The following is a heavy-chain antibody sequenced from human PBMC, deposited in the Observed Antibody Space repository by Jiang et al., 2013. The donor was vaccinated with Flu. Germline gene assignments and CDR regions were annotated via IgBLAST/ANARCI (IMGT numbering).Heavy chain of an antibody. J-gene: IGHJ4*02. Sequence: GLVKPSGTLSLTCAVSGASISSDNWWSWVRQPPGKGLEWIGEIYHSGSPNYNPSLKSRVTISLDKSMNQFSLKLGSVTAADTAVYYCAREGGYSYVPFDYWGQGTLVTVSS. V-gene: IGHV4-4*02. CDR3: AREGGYSYVPFDY. D-gene: IGHD5-18*01. CDR2: IYHSGSP. CDR1: GASISSDNW.